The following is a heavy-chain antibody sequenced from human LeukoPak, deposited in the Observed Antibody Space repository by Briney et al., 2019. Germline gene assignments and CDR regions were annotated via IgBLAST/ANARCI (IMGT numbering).Heavy chain of an antibody. CDR3: ARGGALTGVVVVTATPPFRY. CDR2: ISGSGGST. J-gene: IGHJ4*02. V-gene: IGHV3-23*01. Sequence: GGSLRLSCAASGFTFSSYAMSWVRQAPGKGLEWVSAISGSGGSTYYADSVKGRFTISRDNSKNTLYLQMNSLRAEDTAVYYCARGGALTGVVVVTATPPFRYWGQGTLVTVSS. D-gene: IGHD2-15*01. CDR1: GFTFSSYA.